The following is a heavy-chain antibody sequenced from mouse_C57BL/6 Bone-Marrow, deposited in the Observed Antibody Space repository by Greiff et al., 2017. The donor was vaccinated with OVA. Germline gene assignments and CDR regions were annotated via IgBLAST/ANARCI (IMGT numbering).Heavy chain of an antibody. CDR3: ARWDYDSPYWYFEV. J-gene: IGHJ1*03. V-gene: IGHV1-69*01. D-gene: IGHD2-4*01. Sequence: VQLQQPGAELVMPGASVKLSCKASGYTFTSYWMHWVKQRPGQGLEWIGEIDPSDSYTNYNQKFKGKSTLTVDKSSSTAYMQLSSLTSEDSAVYYCARWDYDSPYWYFEVWGTGTTVTVSS. CDR2: IDPSDSYT. CDR1: GYTFTSYW.